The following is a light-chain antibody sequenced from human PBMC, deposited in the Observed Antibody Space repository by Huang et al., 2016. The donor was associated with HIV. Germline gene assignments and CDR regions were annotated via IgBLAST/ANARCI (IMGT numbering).Light chain of an antibody. Sequence: EIVMTQSPATLSVSPGERATLSCRASQNIRTNVAWYQQKRGQPPRRLIDGASTRAAGIPARFSGSGSGTEFTLILTSLQSEDFAVYYCQHYHDWPPLAFGGGTKVEIK. CDR2: GAS. CDR1: QNIRTN. V-gene: IGKV3-15*01. CDR3: QHYHDWPPLA. J-gene: IGKJ4*01.